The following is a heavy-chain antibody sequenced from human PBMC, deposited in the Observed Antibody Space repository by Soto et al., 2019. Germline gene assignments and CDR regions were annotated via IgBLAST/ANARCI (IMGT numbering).Heavy chain of an antibody. D-gene: IGHD6-13*01. J-gene: IGHJ4*02. CDR3: ASSRIAAAGSLDH. Sequence: ASVKVSCKASGYTFTSYYMHWVRQAPGQGLEWMGIINASGGSTSYAQKFQGRVTMTRDKYTSTLYIELSGLRSEDTSMYYCASSRIAAAGSLDHWGQGTLVTVSS. V-gene: IGHV1-46*01. CDR1: GYTFTSYY. CDR2: INASGGST.